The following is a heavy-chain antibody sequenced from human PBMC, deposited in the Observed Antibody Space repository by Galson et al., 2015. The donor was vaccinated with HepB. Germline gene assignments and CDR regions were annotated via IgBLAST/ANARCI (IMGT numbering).Heavy chain of an antibody. D-gene: IGHD1-14*01. CDR1: GFTFSSYG. V-gene: IGHV3-30*18. CDR3: AKGDRPEGYYYYGMDV. Sequence: SLRLSCAASGFTFSSYGMHWVRQAPGKGLEWVAVISYDGSNKYYADSVKGRFTISRDNSKNTLYLQMNSLRAEDTAVYYCAKGDRPEGYYYYGMDVWGQGTTVTVSS. J-gene: IGHJ6*02. CDR2: ISYDGSNK.